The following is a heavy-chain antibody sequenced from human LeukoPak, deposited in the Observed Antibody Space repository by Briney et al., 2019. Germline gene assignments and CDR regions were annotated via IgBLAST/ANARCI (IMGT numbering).Heavy chain of an antibody. J-gene: IGHJ4*02. CDR2: IYPGDSDT. Sequence: GESLKISCKCSGYSFTNYWICWLRQMPGKVLEWMGIIYPGDSDTRYSPSFQGHVTISADKSISTADLQWSSLKPSDTAMYCCARYLHDHSSSLYVDYWGQGTLVTVPS. CDR1: GYSFTNYW. D-gene: IGHD6-13*01. V-gene: IGHV5-51*01. CDR3: ARYLHDHSSSLYVDY.